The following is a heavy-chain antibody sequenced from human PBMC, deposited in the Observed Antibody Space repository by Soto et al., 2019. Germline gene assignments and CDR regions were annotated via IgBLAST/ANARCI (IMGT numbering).Heavy chain of an antibody. CDR2: IYYSGST. CDR1: GGSISSGGYY. Sequence: PSETLSLTCTVSGGSISSGGYYWSWIRQHPGKGLEWIGYIYYSGSTYYNPSLKGRVTISVDTSKNQFSLKLSSVTAADTAVYYCARALPNWGVPLDAFDIWGQGTMVTVS. J-gene: IGHJ3*02. V-gene: IGHV4-31*03. D-gene: IGHD7-27*01. CDR3: ARALPNWGVPLDAFDI.